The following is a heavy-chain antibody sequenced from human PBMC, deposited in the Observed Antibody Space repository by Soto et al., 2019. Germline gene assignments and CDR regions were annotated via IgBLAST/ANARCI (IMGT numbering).Heavy chain of an antibody. Sequence: QVQLQESGPGLVKPSETLSLTCTVSGGSISSYYWSWIRQPPGKGLEWIGYIYYSGSTNYNPSLKSRVTISVDTSKNQFSLKLSSVTAADTAVYYCARGWNVKRYYYYYMDVWGKGTTVTVSS. CDR1: GGSISSYY. J-gene: IGHJ6*03. CDR2: IYYSGST. V-gene: IGHV4-59*01. D-gene: IGHD1-1*01. CDR3: ARGWNVKRYYYYYMDV.